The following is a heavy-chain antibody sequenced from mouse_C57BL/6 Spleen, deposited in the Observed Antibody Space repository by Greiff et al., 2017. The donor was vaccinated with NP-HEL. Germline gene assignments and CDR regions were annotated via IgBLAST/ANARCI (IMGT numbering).Heavy chain of an antibody. CDR3: AREGDYSNSWFAY. V-gene: IGHV5-4*01. J-gene: IGHJ3*01. Sequence: EVQGVESGGGLVKPGGSLKLSCAASGFTFSSYAMSWVRQTPEKRLEWVATISDGGSYTYYPDNVKGRFTISRDNAKNNLYLQMSHLKSEDTAMYYCAREGDYSNSWFAYWGQGTLVTVSA. CDR1: GFTFSSYA. CDR2: ISDGGSYT. D-gene: IGHD2-5*01.